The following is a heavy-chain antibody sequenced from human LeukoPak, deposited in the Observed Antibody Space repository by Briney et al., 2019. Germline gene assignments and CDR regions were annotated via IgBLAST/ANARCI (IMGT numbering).Heavy chain of an antibody. D-gene: IGHD6-13*01. V-gene: IGHV3-23*01. CDR1: GFTFSSYS. J-gene: IGHJ4*02. CDR2: ISPSGDST. CDR3: ARRLPVAGRTDFFDY. Sequence: GGSLRLSRAASGFTFSSYSMSWVRQAPGEGLEWVSAISPSGDSTSYPDSVKGRFTISRDNSKNTVYLQMNSLTAEDTAIYYCARRLPVAGRTDFFDYWGQGTLVTVSS.